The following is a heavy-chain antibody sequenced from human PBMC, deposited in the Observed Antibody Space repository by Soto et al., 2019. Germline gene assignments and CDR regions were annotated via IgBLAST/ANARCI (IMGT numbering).Heavy chain of an antibody. J-gene: IGHJ5*02. CDR2: INPSGGST. D-gene: IGHD5-12*01. CDR3: VRALIWLPSTADWFAP. CDR1: GYTFTSYY. V-gene: IGHV1-46*01. Sequence: ASVKVSCKASGYTFTSYYMHWVRQAPGQGLEWMGIINPSGGSTSYAQKFQGRVTMTRDTSTSTVYMELSSLRSEDTAVYYCVRALIWLPSTADWFAPSGQGTLVTDSS.